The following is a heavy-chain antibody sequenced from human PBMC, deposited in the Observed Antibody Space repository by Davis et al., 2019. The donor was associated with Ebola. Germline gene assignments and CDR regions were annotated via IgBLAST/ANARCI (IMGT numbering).Heavy chain of an antibody. Sequence: GESLKISCAASGFTFDDYGMSWVRQAPGKGLEWVAVISYDGSKKYYADSVKGRFTISRDNSKNTLYLQMNSLRAEDTGVYYCARDDGYNGSCAWGQGTLVTVSS. CDR2: ISYDGSKK. CDR3: ARDDGYNGSCA. CDR1: GFTFDDYG. D-gene: IGHD1-26*01. V-gene: IGHV3-30*03. J-gene: IGHJ5*02.